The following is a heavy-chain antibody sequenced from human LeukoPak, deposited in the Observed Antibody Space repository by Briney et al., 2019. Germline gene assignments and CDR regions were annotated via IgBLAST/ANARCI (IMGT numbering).Heavy chain of an antibody. V-gene: IGHV1-69*05. D-gene: IGHD6-6*01. J-gene: IGHJ3*02. CDR2: IIPVFQTP. CDR3: AGQQLGANAFDI. CDR1: GGTFSSYA. Sequence: GASVKVSCKASGGTFSSYAITWVRQAPGQGLEWIGGIIPVFQTPNYAQNFRGRVTITTDESTRTAYMELRSLRSDDTAVYYCAGQQLGANAFDIWGQGTMVTVSS.